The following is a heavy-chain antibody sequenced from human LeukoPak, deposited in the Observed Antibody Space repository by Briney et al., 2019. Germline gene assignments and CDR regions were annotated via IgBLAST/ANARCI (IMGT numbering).Heavy chain of an antibody. CDR1: GFTVSSNY. V-gene: IGHV3-66*02. J-gene: IGHJ3*02. CDR2: IYSGGST. D-gene: IGHD3-10*01. CDR3: ARDSMVRGGGAFDI. Sequence: GGSLRLSCAASGFTVSSNYMSWVRQAPGKGLEWVSVIYSGGSTYYADSVKGRFTISRDNSKNTLYLQMGSLRAEDMAVYYCARDSMVRGGGAFDIWGQGTMVTVSS.